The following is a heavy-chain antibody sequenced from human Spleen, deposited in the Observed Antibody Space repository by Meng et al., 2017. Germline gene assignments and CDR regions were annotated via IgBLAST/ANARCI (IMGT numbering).Heavy chain of an antibody. CDR1: GFTFSRYY. CDR3: ARGALYGDYNTDSFDI. Sequence: GGSLRLSCAASGFTFSRYYMKWVRQAPGKGLEWVSSISSSSSYIYYADSVKGRFTVSRDNGKNSLDLQMSRLRAEDTAVYYCARGALYGDYNTDSFDIWGLGTMVTVSS. CDR2: ISSSSSYI. D-gene: IGHD4-17*01. J-gene: IGHJ3*02. V-gene: IGHV3-21*01.